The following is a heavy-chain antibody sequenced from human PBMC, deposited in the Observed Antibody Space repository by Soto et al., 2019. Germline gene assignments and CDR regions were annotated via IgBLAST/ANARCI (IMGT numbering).Heavy chain of an antibody. J-gene: IGHJ4*02. CDR3: ARVKKDYGDYVLDY. Sequence: GGSLRLSCAASGFTFSSYAMHWVRQAPGKGLEWVAVISYDGSNKYYADSVKGRFTISRDNSKNTLYLQMNSLRAEDTAVYYCARVKKDYGDYVLDYWGQGTLVTVSS. V-gene: IGHV3-30-3*01. D-gene: IGHD4-17*01. CDR1: GFTFSSYA. CDR2: ISYDGSNK.